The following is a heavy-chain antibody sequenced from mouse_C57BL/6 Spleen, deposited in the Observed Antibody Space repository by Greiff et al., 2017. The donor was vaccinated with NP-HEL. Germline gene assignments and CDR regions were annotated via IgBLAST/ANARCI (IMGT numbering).Heavy chain of an antibody. Sequence: QVQLQQPGAELVKPGASVKLSCKASGYTFTSYWMQWVKQRPGQGLEWIGEIDPSDSYTNYNQKFKGKATLTVDTSSSTAYMQLSSLTSEDSAVYYCARRLGHLYYFDYWGQGTTLTVSS. CDR3: ARRLGHLYYFDY. D-gene: IGHD4-1*01. CDR2: IDPSDSYT. V-gene: IGHV1-50*01. J-gene: IGHJ2*01. CDR1: GYTFTSYW.